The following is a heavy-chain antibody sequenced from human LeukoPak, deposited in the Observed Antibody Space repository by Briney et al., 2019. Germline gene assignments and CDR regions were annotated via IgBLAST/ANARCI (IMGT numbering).Heavy chain of an antibody. D-gene: IGHD3-10*01. V-gene: IGHV3-53*01. CDR1: GFTVSSNY. CDR2: IYSGGST. CDR3: AREKESSFDY. Sequence: PGGSLRLSCAASGFTVSSNYMSWVRQAPGKGLEWVSVIYSGGSTYYADSVKGRFTISRDNSKNTLYLQMNSLRAEDTAVYHCAREKESSFDYWGQGTLVTVSS. J-gene: IGHJ4*02.